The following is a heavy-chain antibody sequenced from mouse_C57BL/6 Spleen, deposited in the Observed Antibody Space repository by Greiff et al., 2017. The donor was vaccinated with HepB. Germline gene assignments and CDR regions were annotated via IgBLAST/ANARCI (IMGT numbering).Heavy chain of an antibody. CDR3: ARKRGFYSNYDY. D-gene: IGHD2-5*01. CDR1: GFTFSDYG. CDR2: ISSGSSTI. V-gene: IGHV5-17*01. J-gene: IGHJ2*01. Sequence: EVQRVESGGGLVKPGGSLKLSCAASGFTFSDYGMHWVRQAPEKGLEWVAYISSGSSTIYYADTVKGRFTISRDNAKNTLFLQMTSLRSEDTAMFYCARKRGFYSNYDYWGQGTTLTVSS.